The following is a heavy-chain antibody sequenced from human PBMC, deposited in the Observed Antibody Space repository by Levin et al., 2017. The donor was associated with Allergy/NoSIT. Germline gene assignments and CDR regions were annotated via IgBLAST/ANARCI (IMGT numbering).Heavy chain of an antibody. J-gene: IGHJ4*02. CDR3: TRAVSGSYFDY. CDR2: TSYDGSNK. V-gene: IGHV3-30-3*01. Sequence: GESLKISCAASGFSFSDYPMTWVRQGQGKGLEWVASTSYDGSNKNYADSVKGRFTISRDNSKDTLYLQMSSLRSEDTGVYYCTRAVSGSYFDYWGQGTLVTVSS. D-gene: IGHD3-10*01. CDR1: GFSFSDYP.